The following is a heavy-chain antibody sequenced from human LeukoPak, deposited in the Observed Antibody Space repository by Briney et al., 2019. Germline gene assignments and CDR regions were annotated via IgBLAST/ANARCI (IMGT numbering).Heavy chain of an antibody. CDR2: ISSSSYYI. V-gene: IGHV3-21*04. CDR1: GFTFSSYS. D-gene: IGHD6-19*01. CDR3: ARDMSPVAGTGLDY. J-gene: IGHJ4*02. Sequence: GGSLRLSCAASGFTFSSYSMNWVRQAPGKGLEWVSSISSSSYYIYYANSVKGRFTISRDNAKNSLYLQMNSLRAEDTAVYYCARDMSPVAGTGLDYWGQGTLVTVSS.